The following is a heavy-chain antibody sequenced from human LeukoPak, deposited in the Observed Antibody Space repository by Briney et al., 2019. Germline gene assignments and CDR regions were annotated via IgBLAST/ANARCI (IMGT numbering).Heavy chain of an antibody. V-gene: IGHV3-23*01. CDR2: ISGSGGNR. J-gene: IGHJ4*02. D-gene: IGHD1-26*01. Sequence: HSGGSLRLSCAASGFTFSSYWMSWVRQAPGKGLEWVSSISGSGGNRYYADSVKGRFTISRDNSKNTLYLQMNNLRAEDTAVYYCARGRQVGASTVEDYWGQGTLVTVSS. CDR1: GFTFSSYW. CDR3: ARGRQVGASTVEDY.